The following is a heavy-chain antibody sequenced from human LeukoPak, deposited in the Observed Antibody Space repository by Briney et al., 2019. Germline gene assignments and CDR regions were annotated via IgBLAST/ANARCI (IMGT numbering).Heavy chain of an antibody. CDR1: GYTFTSYG. CDR2: ISAYNGNT. CDR3: ARGTYYDFWSGYYHFDY. J-gene: IGHJ4*02. V-gene: IGHV1-18*01. D-gene: IGHD3-3*01. Sequence: GASVKVSCKASGYTFTSYGISWVRQAPGQGLEWMGWISAYNGNTNYAQKLQGRVTMTTDTSTSTAYMELRSLRSEDTAVYYCARGTYYDFWSGYYHFDYWGQGTLVTVSS.